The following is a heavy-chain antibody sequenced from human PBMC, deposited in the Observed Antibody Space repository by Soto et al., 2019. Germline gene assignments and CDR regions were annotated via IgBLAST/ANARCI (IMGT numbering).Heavy chain of an antibody. J-gene: IGHJ6*02. V-gene: IGHV1-69*13. Sequence: ASVKVSCKASGGTFSSYAISWVRQAPGQGLEWMGGIIPIFGTANYAQKFQGRVTITADESTSTAYMELSSLRSEDTAVYYCLTTPQDYYYYGMDVWGQGTTVTVSS. CDR2: IIPIFGTA. CDR1: GGTFSSYA. CDR3: LTTPQDYYYYGMDV. D-gene: IGHD4-17*01.